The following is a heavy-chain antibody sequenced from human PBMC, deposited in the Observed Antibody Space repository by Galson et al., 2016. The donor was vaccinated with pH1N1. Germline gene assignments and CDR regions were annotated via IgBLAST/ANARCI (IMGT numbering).Heavy chain of an antibody. D-gene: IGHD3-10*01. J-gene: IGHJ6*02. Sequence: SVKVSCKASGGTFSNSAISWVRQAPGQGLEWMGGISPIFGSINYAQRFQGRVTVSADILTKTAYMELSSLTYEDTAIYYCATAGPLVREILYYSYAMDVWGQGTTVTVSS. CDR1: GGTFSNSA. CDR2: ISPIFGSI. V-gene: IGHV1-69*06. CDR3: ATAGPLVREILYYSYAMDV.